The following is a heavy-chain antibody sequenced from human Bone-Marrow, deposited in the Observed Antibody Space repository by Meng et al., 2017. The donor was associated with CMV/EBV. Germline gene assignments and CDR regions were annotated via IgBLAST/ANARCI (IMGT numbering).Heavy chain of an antibody. CDR1: GFTFSSYA. D-gene: IGHD3-3*01. CDR2: IYSGGST. J-gene: IGHJ6*02. V-gene: IGHV3-53*01. CDR3: ARLSLYDSVGYYYYGMDV. Sequence: GESLKISCAASGFTFSSYAMSWVRQAPGKGLEWVSVIYSGGSTYYADSVKGRFTISRDNSKNTLYLQMNSLRAEDTAVYYCARLSLYDSVGYYYYGMDVWGQGTTVTVSS.